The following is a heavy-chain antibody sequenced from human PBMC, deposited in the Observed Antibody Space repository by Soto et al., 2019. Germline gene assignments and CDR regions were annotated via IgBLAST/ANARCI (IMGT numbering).Heavy chain of an antibody. D-gene: IGHD5-12*01. CDR3: TRQYNGGYDSALITYFDY. CDR1: GFTFSNAW. V-gene: IGHV3-15*01. CDR2: IKSKTDSGAT. J-gene: IGHJ4*02. Sequence: GGSLRLSCAASGFTFSNAWMSWVRQAPGKGLEWVGRIKSKTDSGATDYAEPVKGRFTISRDDSKNRWYLQTNSLKTAATAVYYCTRQYNGGYDSALITYFDYWGQGTLVTVSS.